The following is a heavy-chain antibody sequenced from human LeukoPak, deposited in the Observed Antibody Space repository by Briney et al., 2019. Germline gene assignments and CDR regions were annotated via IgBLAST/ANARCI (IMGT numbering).Heavy chain of an antibody. J-gene: IGHJ5*02. CDR1: GGSISSYY. CDR3: ARFNSADANWFDP. Sequence: SETLSLTCTVSGGSISSYYWSWIRQPPGKGLEWIGYIYYNGSTNYNPSLKSRVTISVDTSKNQFSLKLSSVTAADTAVYYCARFNSADANWFDPWGQGTLVTVSS. CDR2: IYYNGST. V-gene: IGHV4-59*08. D-gene: IGHD4-23*01.